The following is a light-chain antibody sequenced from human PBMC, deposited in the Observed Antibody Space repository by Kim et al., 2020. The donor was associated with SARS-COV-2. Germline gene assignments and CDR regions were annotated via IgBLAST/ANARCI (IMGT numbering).Light chain of an antibody. V-gene: IGLV3-1*01. Sequence: SPGQTATITGSGDKLGDKFACWYQQKPGQSRVLDIKQDSKRPSGIPERFAGSNTGNTATLTISGTQAMDEADYYCQAWDSITPWVFGGGTQLTVL. CDR1: KLGDKF. J-gene: IGLJ3*02. CDR3: QAWDSITPWV. CDR2: QDS.